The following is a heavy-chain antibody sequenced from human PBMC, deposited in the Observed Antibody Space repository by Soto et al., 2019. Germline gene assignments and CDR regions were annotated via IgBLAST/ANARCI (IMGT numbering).Heavy chain of an antibody. CDR3: ATPGSSGWYLGFDY. CDR2: IYPGDSDT. D-gene: IGHD6-19*01. Sequence: GESLKISCKVSGHSFTNYWIGWVRQVPGKGLECMGIIYPGDSDTRYSPSFQGQVTIPADKSINTAYLQWDSLKASDTAMYYCATPGSSGWYLGFDYWGQGTLVTVSS. V-gene: IGHV5-51*03. J-gene: IGHJ4*02. CDR1: GHSFTNYW.